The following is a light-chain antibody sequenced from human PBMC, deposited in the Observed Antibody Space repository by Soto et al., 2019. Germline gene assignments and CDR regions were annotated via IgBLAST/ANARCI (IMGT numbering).Light chain of an antibody. Sequence: DIQLTQSPSTLSPLVGDRVTFTSRASQSISSWLAWYQQKPGKAPKLLIYKASTLASGVPSRFSGSGSATKFTLTISSLQPDDFASYYCQQYYTHLSTFGQGTKVDIK. J-gene: IGKJ1*01. CDR3: QQYYTHLST. CDR2: KAS. V-gene: IGKV1-5*03. CDR1: QSISSW.